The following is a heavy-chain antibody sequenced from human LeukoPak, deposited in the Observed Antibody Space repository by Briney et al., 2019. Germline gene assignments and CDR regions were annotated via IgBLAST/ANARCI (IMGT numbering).Heavy chain of an antibody. CDR1: GGTFSSYA. Sequence: SVKVSCKASGGTFSSYAISWVRQAPGQGLEWMGGIIPIFGTANYAQKFQGRVTITADESTSTAYMELSSLRSEDTAVYYCARAGRRVLGGTLYYFDYWGQGTLVTISS. CDR3: ARAGRRVLGGTLYYFDY. CDR2: IIPIFGTA. D-gene: IGHD3-3*02. V-gene: IGHV1-69*13. J-gene: IGHJ4*02.